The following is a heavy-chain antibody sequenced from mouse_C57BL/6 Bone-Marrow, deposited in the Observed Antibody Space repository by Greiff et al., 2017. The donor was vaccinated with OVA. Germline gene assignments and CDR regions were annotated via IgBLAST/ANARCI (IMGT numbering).Heavy chain of an antibody. Sequence: QVQLQQSGAELVRPGTSVKMSCKASGYTFTNYWIGWAKQRPGHGLEWIGDIYPGGGYTNYNEKFKGKATLTADKSSSTAYMQFSSLTSEDSAIYDGAGVGDGDRVPFAYWGQGTPVTVSA. V-gene: IGHV1-63*01. CDR2: IYPGGGYT. CDR1: GYTFTNYW. D-gene: IGHD2-13*01. J-gene: IGHJ3*01. CDR3: AGVGDGDRVPFAY.